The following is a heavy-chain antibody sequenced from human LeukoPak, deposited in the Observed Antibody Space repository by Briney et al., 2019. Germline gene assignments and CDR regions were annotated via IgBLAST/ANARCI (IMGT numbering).Heavy chain of an antibody. J-gene: IGHJ4*02. CDR3: ARDMGAPDYGSYSVDY. CDR1: GGSFSSGSYY. V-gene: IGHV4-61*01. Sequence: SETLSLTCTVSGGSFSSGSYYWSWIRQPPGRGLKWIAYIHYSGSAAYNPSLKSRVTISRDMSTNQFSLKMTSVTAADTAVYFCARDMGAPDYGSYSVDYWGQGTLVTVSS. D-gene: IGHD4-23*01. CDR2: IHYSGSA.